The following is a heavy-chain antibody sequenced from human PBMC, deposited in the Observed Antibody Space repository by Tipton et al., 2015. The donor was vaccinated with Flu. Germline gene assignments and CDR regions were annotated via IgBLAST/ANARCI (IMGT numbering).Heavy chain of an antibody. CDR1: GGSISSYY. J-gene: IGHJ6*03. D-gene: IGHD3-10*01. Sequence: TLSLTCTVSGGSISSYYWGWIRQPPGKGLEWIGSIYYSGSTYYNPSLKSRVTISVDTSKNQFSLKLSSVTAADTAVYYCARDRGGYYYYYMDVWGKGTTVTVSS. V-gene: IGHV4-39*07. CDR3: ARDRGGYYYYYMDV. CDR2: IYYSGST.